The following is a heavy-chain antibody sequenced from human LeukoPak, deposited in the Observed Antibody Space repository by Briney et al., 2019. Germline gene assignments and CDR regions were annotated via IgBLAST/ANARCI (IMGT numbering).Heavy chain of an antibody. CDR2: IYHSGST. Sequence: SETLSLTCAVYGGSFSGYSWSWTRQPPGKGLEWIGYIYHSGSTYYNPSLKSRVTISVDRSKNQFSLKLGSVTAEDTAVYYCARAKGDYDHFDYWGQGTLVTVSS. D-gene: IGHD4-17*01. J-gene: IGHJ4*02. CDR1: GGSFSGYS. CDR3: ARAKGDYDHFDY. V-gene: IGHV4-30-2*01.